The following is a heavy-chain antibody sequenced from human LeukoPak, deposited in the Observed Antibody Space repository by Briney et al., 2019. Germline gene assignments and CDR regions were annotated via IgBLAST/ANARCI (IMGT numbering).Heavy chain of an antibody. J-gene: IGHJ4*02. V-gene: IGHV3-21*01. D-gene: IGHD6-13*01. CDR1: GFTFSSYS. CDR3: ARGRGIAASYFDY. CDR2: ISSSSSYI. Sequence: GGSLRLSCAASGFTFSSYSMNWVRQAPGKGLKWVSSISSSSSYIYYADSVKGRFTISRDNAKNSLYLQMNSLRAEDTAVYYCARGRGIAASYFDYWGQGTLVTVSS.